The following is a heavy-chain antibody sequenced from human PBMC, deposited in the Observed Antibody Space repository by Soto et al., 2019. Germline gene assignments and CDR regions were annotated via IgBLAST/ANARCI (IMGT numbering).Heavy chain of an antibody. CDR1: GFTFDDYA. V-gene: IGHV3-9*01. D-gene: IGHD4-17*01. CDR3: AKTVYGGGGYFDY. CDR2: ISWNSGSI. J-gene: IGHJ4*02. Sequence: EVQLVESGGGLVQPGRSLRLSCAASGFTFDDYAMHWVRQAPGKGLEWVSGISWNSGSIGYADSVKGRFTISRDNAKNSLYLQMNSLRAEDTAFYYWAKTVYGGGGYFDYWGQGTLVTVSS.